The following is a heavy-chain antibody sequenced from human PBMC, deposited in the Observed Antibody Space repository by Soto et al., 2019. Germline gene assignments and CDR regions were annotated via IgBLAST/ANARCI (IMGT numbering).Heavy chain of an antibody. CDR1: GFSCSSKW. D-gene: IGHD3-22*01. CDR3: AYSSAYAYFFDP. CDR2: INPDGSEK. Sequence: EVQLVESGGGLVQPGGSLRLSCAASGFSCSSKWMTWVRQAPGKGLEWVANINPDGSEKQYVDSVRGRFTISRDNAKNSLYLQMNSLRAEDTAVYFCAYSSAYAYFFDPWGQGTLVTVSS. V-gene: IGHV3-7*01. J-gene: IGHJ5*02.